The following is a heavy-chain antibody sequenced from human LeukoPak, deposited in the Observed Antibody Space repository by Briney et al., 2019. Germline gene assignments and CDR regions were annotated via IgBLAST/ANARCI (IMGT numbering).Heavy chain of an antibody. CDR3: ARYAAAGTDYYYYMDV. V-gene: IGHV4-59*01. CDR1: GGSISTYY. Sequence: SETLSLTCTVSGGSISTYYWSWIRQPPGKGLEWIGYIYYSGTTSYNPSLKSRVTISVDTSKNQFSLKLTSVTAADTAVYYCARYAAAGTDYYYYMDVWGKGTTVTVSS. D-gene: IGHD6-13*01. CDR2: IYYSGTT. J-gene: IGHJ6*03.